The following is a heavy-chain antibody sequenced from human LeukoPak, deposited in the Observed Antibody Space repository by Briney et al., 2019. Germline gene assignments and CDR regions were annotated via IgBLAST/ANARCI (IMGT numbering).Heavy chain of an antibody. D-gene: IGHD4-17*01. J-gene: IGHJ6*02. CDR1: EYTFTSYV. CDR3: ARDRGDYAHYYYAMDV. Sequence: ASVKVPCKASEYTFTSYVMNWVRQAPGQGLEWMGWINTNTGNPTYAQGFTGRFVFSLDTSVSTAYLQINSLKAEDTAVYYCARDRGDYAHYYYAMDVWGQGTTVTVSS. CDR2: INTNTGNP. V-gene: IGHV7-4-1*02.